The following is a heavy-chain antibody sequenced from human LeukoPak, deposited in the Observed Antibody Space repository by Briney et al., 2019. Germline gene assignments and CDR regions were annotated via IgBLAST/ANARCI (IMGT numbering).Heavy chain of an antibody. CDR1: GFTFDDYG. D-gene: IGHD3-3*01. CDR3: ARSGFRSGYSFFDY. CDR2: INWNGGST. V-gene: IGHV3-20*04. Sequence: PGGSLRLSCAASGFTFDDYGMSWVRQAPGKGLEWVSGINWNGGSTGYADSVKGRFTISRDNAKNSLYLQMNSLRAEDTAVYYCARSGFRSGYSFFDYWGQGTLVTVSS. J-gene: IGHJ4*02.